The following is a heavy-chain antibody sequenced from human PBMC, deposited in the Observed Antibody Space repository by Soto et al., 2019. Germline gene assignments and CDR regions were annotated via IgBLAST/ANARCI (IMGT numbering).Heavy chain of an antibody. Sequence: QGQLVRSGAEVKKPGASVKVSCGTSGFSFTSYSFHWVRQAPAQGLQWMGWINAGRGKTKYSQQFQGRVTFTWDTSANTVYMELSRLTSEDTSVFYCARWIDNGYFDYWGQGTLVTVSA. CDR2: INAGRGKT. V-gene: IGHV1-3*01. D-gene: IGHD4-17*01. CDR3: ARWIDNGYFDY. J-gene: IGHJ4*02. CDR1: GFSFTSYS.